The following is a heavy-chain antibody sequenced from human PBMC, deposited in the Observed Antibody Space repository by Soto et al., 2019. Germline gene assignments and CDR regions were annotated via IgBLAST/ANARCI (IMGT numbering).Heavy chain of an antibody. CDR2: IYSGGST. CDR3: AGAPHYYYYGMDV. J-gene: IGHJ6*02. CDR1: GFTVSSNY. V-gene: IGHV3-66*01. Sequence: GVSLRLSCAASGFTVSSNYMSWVGQGPGEGLEWVSVIYSGGSTYYVDSVKGRFTISRDSSKNTLYLQMNSLRAEDTAVYYCAGAPHYYYYGMDVWGQGTTVTAP.